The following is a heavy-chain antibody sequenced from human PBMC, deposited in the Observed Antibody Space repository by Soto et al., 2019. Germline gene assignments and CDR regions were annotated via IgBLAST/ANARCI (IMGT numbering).Heavy chain of an antibody. J-gene: IGHJ4*02. CDR3: ARDQEQLDFDY. D-gene: IGHD6-6*01. V-gene: IGHV1-46*01. Sequence: QVQLVQSGAEVKKPGASVKVSCKASGYTFTSYYMHWVRQAPGQGLEWMGIINPSGGSTSYAQKFQGRVTMTRDTSTTTVYMELSSLRSEDTAVYYCARDQEQLDFDYWGQGTLVTVSS. CDR2: INPSGGST. CDR1: GYTFTSYY.